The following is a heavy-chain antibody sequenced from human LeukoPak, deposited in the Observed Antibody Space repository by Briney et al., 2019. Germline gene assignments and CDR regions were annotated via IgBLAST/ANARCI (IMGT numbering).Heavy chain of an antibody. V-gene: IGHV3-30-3*01. CDR2: ISYDGSNK. Sequence: GGSLRLSCAASGFTFSTYAMHWVRQAPGKGLEWVTVISYDGSNKYYADSVKGRYTVSRDNSENTLYLQMNSLRAEDTAVYYCARTYDTSGLFYAFDIWGQGTMITVSP. D-gene: IGHD3-22*01. J-gene: IGHJ3*02. CDR1: GFTFSTYA. CDR3: ARTYDTSGLFYAFDI.